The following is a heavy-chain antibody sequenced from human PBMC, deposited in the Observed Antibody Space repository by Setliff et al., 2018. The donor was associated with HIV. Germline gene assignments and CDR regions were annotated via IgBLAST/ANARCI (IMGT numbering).Heavy chain of an antibody. CDR3: ARDLGYCSGGSCYWYY. V-gene: IGHV4-39*07. CDR1: GGSIGSSSYY. J-gene: IGHJ4*02. D-gene: IGHD2-15*01. Sequence: LSLTCTVSGGSIGSSSYYWGWIRQPPGKGLEWIGSIYYSGSTFYNPSLKSRVSISLDMSKNLFSLNLTSVTAADTAVYYCARDLGYCSGGSCYWYYWGQGTLVTVSS. CDR2: IYYSGST.